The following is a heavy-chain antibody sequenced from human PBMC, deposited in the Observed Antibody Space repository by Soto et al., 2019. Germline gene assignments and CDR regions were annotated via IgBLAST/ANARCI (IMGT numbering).Heavy chain of an antibody. V-gene: IGHV1-69*02. CDR2: IIPILGIA. J-gene: IGHJ5*02. D-gene: IGHD6-13*01. CDR3: ARGGIAAAGGWFDP. CDR1: GGTFSSYT. Sequence: QVQLVQSGAEVKKPGSSVKVSCKASGGTFSSYTISWVRQAPGQGLEWMGRIIPILGIANYAQKFQGRVTITADKSTSTAYMELSSVRSEDTAVYYCARGGIAAAGGWFDPWGQGTLVTVSS.